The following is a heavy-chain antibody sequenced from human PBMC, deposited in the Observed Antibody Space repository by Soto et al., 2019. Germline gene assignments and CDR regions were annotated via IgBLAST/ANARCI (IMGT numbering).Heavy chain of an antibody. CDR1: GFSLTTNGMG. V-gene: IGHV2-5*02. CDR3: ERDSSGWYGFDY. CDR2: IYWDDDK. D-gene: IGHD6-19*01. Sequence: QITLKESGPTLVKPTQTLTLTCTFSGFSLTTNGMGVGWIRQPPGKALEWLARIYWDDDKRYSPSLKSRLTITKDTHQNQVALTITNMDPVDTATYYCERDSSGWYGFDYWGQGTPVTVSS. J-gene: IGHJ4*02.